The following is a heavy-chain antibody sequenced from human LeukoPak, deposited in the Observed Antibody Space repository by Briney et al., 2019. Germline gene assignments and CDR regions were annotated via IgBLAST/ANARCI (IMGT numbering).Heavy chain of an antibody. CDR2: IYHSGST. CDR1: GGSISSGGYP. CDR3: ARALGVVAANLYGMDV. J-gene: IGHJ6*04. D-gene: IGHD2-15*01. Sequence: SQTLSLTCADSGGSISSGGYPWSWIRQPPGKGLEWIGYIYHSGSTYYNPSLKSRVTISVDRSKNQFSLKLSSVTAADTAVYYCARALGVVAANLYGMDVWGKGTTVTVSS. V-gene: IGHV4-30-2*01.